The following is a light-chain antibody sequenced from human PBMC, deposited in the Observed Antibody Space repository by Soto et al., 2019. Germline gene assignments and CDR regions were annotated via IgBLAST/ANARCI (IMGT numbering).Light chain of an antibody. CDR3: QQYSSWPLT. J-gene: IGKJ4*01. CDR1: QSISTW. V-gene: IGKV1-5*03. Sequence: DIQMTQSPSTLSASVGDRVTITCRASQSISTWLAWYQHQPGKAPKLLIYKASSLQSGVPSRFSGSGSGTEFTLTISGLQPDDFATYYCQQYSSWPLTFGGGTKVEIK. CDR2: KAS.